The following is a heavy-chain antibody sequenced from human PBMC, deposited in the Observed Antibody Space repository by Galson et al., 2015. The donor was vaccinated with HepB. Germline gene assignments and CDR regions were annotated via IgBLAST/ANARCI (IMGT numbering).Heavy chain of an antibody. CDR1: GYTFTSYD. CDR3: ARGPVTYYDFWSGYGPFDP. Sequence: SVKVSCKASGYTFTSYDINWVRQATGQGLEWMGWMNPNSGNTGYAQKFQGRVTMTRNTSISTAYMELSSLRSEDTAVYYCARGPVTYYDFWSGYGPFDPWDQGTLVTVSS. D-gene: IGHD3-3*01. V-gene: IGHV1-8*01. CDR2: MNPNSGNT. J-gene: IGHJ5*02.